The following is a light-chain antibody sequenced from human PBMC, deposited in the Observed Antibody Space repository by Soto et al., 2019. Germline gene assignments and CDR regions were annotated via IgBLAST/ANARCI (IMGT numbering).Light chain of an antibody. J-gene: IGLJ2*01. CDR1: SSDVGGYNF. V-gene: IGLV2-14*03. CDR2: DVS. Sequence: QSVLTQPASVSGSPGQSITISCTGTSSDVGGYNFVSWYQQHPGKAPKLMIYDVSNRPSGVSNRFSGSKSGNTASLTIPGLQAEDEADYYCSSYTSSSTLAFGGGTKVTVL. CDR3: SSYTSSSTLA.